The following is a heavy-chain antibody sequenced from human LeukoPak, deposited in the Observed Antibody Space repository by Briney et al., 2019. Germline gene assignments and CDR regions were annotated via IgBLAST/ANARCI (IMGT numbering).Heavy chain of an antibody. Sequence: GGSLRLSCAASGFTFSSYIMNWVRQAPGKGLEWVSSISSSSSYIYYADSVKGRFTISIDNAKYSLYLQIDSLRAEDTSVYYGARDLGPFGESPFYYWGQGTLVTVSS. CDR3: ARDLGPFGESPFYY. CDR2: ISSSSSYI. V-gene: IGHV3-21*01. CDR1: GFTFSSYI. D-gene: IGHD3-10*01. J-gene: IGHJ4*02.